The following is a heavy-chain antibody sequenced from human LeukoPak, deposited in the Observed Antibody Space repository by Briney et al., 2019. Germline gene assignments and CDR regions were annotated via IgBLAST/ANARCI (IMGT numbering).Heavy chain of an antibody. CDR2: IYHSGST. D-gene: IGHD1-26*01. CDR3: ARGGFIVGATETKNWFDP. Sequence: PSETLSLTCTVSGYSISSGYYWGWIRQPPGKGLEWIGSIYHSGSTYYNPSLKSRVTLSVDTSKNQFSLKLSSVTAADTAVYYCARGGFIVGATETKNWFDPWGQGTLVTVSS. V-gene: IGHV4-38-2*02. J-gene: IGHJ5*02. CDR1: GYSISSGYY.